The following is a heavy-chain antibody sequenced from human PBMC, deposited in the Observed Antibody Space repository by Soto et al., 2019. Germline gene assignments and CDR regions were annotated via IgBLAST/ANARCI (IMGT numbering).Heavy chain of an antibody. V-gene: IGHV1-69*13. CDR3: ARDPSTVNKLIGVWFDP. Sequence: SVKVSCKASGDTFCRFTINWVRQAPVQGLEWMGGIKPISDTTTYAQRFQGRVTFTADASTSTVYMELSSLRSEDTAMYYCARDPSTVNKLIGVWFDPWGQGTLVTVSS. CDR1: GDTFCRFT. D-gene: IGHD4-4*01. J-gene: IGHJ5*02. CDR2: IKPISDTT.